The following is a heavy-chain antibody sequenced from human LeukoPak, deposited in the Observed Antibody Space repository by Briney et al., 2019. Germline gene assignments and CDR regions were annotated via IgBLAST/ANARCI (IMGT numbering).Heavy chain of an antibody. D-gene: IGHD3-3*01. CDR2: ISGSGGST. CDR1: GFTFSSYA. Sequence: PGGSLRLSCAASGFTFSSYAMSWVRQAPGKGLEWVSAISGSGGSTYYADSVKGRFTISRDNSKNTLYLQMNSLRAEDTAVYYCAKGVMEDFWSGFHNWFDPWGQGTLVTVSS. J-gene: IGHJ5*02. CDR3: AKGVMEDFWSGFHNWFDP. V-gene: IGHV3-23*01.